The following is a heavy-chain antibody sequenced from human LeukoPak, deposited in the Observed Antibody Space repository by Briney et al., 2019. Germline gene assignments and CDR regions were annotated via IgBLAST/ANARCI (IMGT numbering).Heavy chain of an antibody. J-gene: IGHJ4*02. CDR3: ARRSRRGCSTTSCYPDY. D-gene: IGHD2-2*01. CDR2: IRTETYGGTA. V-gene: IGHV3-49*04. CDR1: GFTFDDYA. Sequence: GGSLRLSCTTSGFTFDDYAMSWVRQAPGKGLEWVRFIRTETYGGTAEFAASVKGRFSISREDSKNIAYLQMNSLKTEDTAVYYCARRSRRGCSTTSCYPDYWGQGTLVIVSS.